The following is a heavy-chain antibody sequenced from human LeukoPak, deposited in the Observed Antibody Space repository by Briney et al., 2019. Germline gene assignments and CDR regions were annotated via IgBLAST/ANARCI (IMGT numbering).Heavy chain of an antibody. J-gene: IGHJ4*02. Sequence: GGSLRLSCAASGFTFSSYAMSWVRHAPGKGLEWVSAISGSGGSTYYADSVKGRFTISRDNSKNTLYLQMNSLRAEDTAVYYCAKSSRPVIATAFXDSWXQXTLXTVSX. CDR1: GFTFSSYA. CDR2: ISGSGGST. V-gene: IGHV3-23*01. D-gene: IGHD1-26*01. CDR3: AKSSRPVIATAFXDS.